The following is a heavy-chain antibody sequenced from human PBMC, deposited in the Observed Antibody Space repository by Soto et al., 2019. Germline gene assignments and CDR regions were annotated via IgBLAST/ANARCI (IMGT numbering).Heavy chain of an antibody. J-gene: IGHJ4*02. CDR2: ISSSGSYI. CDR3: ARSPTYYSDY. V-gene: IGHV3-21*01. D-gene: IGHD3-16*01. CDR1: GFTFSSYS. Sequence: GGSLRLSCAASGFTFSSYSMNWVRQAPGKGLEWVSSISSSGSYIYYVDSVKGRFTVSRDNAKNSLYLQMNSLRAEDSAVYYCARSPTYYSDYWGQGTLVTVSS.